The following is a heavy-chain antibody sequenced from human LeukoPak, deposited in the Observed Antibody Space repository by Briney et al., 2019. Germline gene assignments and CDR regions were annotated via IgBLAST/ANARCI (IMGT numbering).Heavy chain of an antibody. CDR3: ARGHFYSIY. CDR1: GFTFTSYW. V-gene: IGHV3-7*01. D-gene: IGHD2/OR15-2a*01. CDR2: IKEDGSEK. Sequence: GGSLRLSCAASGFTFTSYWMTWVRQAPGKGLEWVANIKEDGSEKYVDSVKGRFSISRDNAKNSLYLQMNSLGDEDTAVYYCARGHFYSIYWGQGTLVTVSS. J-gene: IGHJ4*02.